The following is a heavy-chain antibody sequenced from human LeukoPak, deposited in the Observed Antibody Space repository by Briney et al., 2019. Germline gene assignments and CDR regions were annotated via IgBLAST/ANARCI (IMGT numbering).Heavy chain of an antibody. J-gene: IGHJ4*02. Sequence: PGRSLRLSCAASGFTFSRYAMHWVRQAPGKGLEWVAVIWSDGTNKYYGDSVKDRFTISRDTSKNTLFLQMNSLRAEDTAVYYCARDGMTTETPPRDWDYWGRGTLVIVSS. CDR2: IWSDGTNK. V-gene: IGHV3-33*08. CDR1: GFTFSRYA. D-gene: IGHD2-21*02. CDR3: ARDGMTTETPPRDWDY.